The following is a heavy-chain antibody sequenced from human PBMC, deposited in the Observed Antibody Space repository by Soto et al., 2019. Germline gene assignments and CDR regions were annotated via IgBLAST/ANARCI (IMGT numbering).Heavy chain of an antibody. J-gene: IGHJ6*02. Sequence: EVQLVESGGGLVKPGGSLRLSCAASGFTFSSYSMNWVRQAPGKGLEWVSSISSSSSYIYYADSVKGRFTISRDNAKNSLYLQMNSLRAEDTAVYYCARDRTTTVFYYYYGMDVWGQGTTVTVSS. CDR2: ISSSSSYI. CDR3: ARDRTTTVFYYYYGMDV. CDR1: GFTFSSYS. V-gene: IGHV3-21*01. D-gene: IGHD4-17*01.